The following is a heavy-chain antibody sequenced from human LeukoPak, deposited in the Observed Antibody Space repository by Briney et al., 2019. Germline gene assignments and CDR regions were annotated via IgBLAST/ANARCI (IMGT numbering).Heavy chain of an antibody. V-gene: IGHV3-23*01. J-gene: IGHJ1*01. CDR1: GFTFSSYT. Sequence: RGSLRLSCAASGFTFSSYTMSWVRQAPGEGLEWVSAISGSGGSTYYADSVKGRFTISRDNSKNTLYLQMNSLRAEDTAVYYCAKDHGGYFQHWGQGTLVTVSS. CDR2: ISGSGGST. CDR3: AKDHGGYFQH.